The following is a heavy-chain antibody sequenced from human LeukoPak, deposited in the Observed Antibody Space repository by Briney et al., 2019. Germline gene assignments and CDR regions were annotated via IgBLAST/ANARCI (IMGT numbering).Heavy chain of an antibody. CDR3: ASMTTVVTQYFQH. CDR1: GGSISSGGYY. D-gene: IGHD4-23*01. CDR2: IYHSGST. J-gene: IGHJ1*01. V-gene: IGHV4-30-2*01. Sequence: SETLSLTCTVSGGSISSGGYYWSWIRQPPGKGLEWIGYIYHSGSTYYNPSLKSRVTISVDRSKNQFSLKLSSVTAADTAVYFCASMTTVVTQYFQHWGQGTLVTVSS.